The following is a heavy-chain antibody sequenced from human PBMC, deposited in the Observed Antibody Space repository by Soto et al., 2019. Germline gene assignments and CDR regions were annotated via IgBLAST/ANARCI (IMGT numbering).Heavy chain of an antibody. CDR1: GYSFNSYW. CDR3: ATLGVARTDYYYYGTDV. V-gene: IGHV5-10-1*01. Sequence: GESLKISCKGSGYSFNSYWISWVRQMPGKGLEWMGRIDPSDSETSYSPSFQGHVTMSVDNSISTAYLQWSSLKASDTAIYYCATLGVARTDYYYYGTDVWGQGTTVTVSS. J-gene: IGHJ6*02. D-gene: IGHD6-19*01. CDR2: IDPSDSET.